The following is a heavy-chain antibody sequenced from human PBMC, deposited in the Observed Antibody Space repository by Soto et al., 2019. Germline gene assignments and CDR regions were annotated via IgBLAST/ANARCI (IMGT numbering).Heavy chain of an antibody. V-gene: IGHV1-69*08. CDR2: IIPILGIA. CDR3: AREGYCSSTSCSHDAFDI. J-gene: IGHJ3*02. CDR1: GGTFSSYT. D-gene: IGHD2-2*01. Sequence: QVQLVQSGAEVKKPGSSVKVSCKASGGTFSSYTISWVRQAPGQGLEWMGRIIPILGIANYAQKFQGRVTITADKTTRTAYMELSSLRSEDTAVYYCAREGYCSSTSCSHDAFDIWGQGTMVTVSS.